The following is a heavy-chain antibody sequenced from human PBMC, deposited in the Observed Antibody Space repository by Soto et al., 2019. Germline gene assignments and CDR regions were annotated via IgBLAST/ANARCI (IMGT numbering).Heavy chain of an antibody. V-gene: IGHV1-18*01. Sequence: QVQLVQSGAEVKKPGASVKVSCKASGYTFTSYGISWVRQAPGQGLEWMGWISAYNGNTNYAPKLQGRVTMTTDTAPSTAYRELRSLRSDDTAVYYCARDRYASSGPLDAFDLWGQGTMVTVSS. CDR2: ISAYNGNT. CDR1: GYTFTSYG. CDR3: ARDRYASSGPLDAFDL. D-gene: IGHD3-22*01. J-gene: IGHJ3*01.